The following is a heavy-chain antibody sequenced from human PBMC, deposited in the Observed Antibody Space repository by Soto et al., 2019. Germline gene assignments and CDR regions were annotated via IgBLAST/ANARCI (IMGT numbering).Heavy chain of an antibody. CDR3: AREIVVAPGGWFDP. J-gene: IGHJ5*02. CDR1: GFTFSSYG. Sequence: GGSLRLSCAASGFTFSSYGMHWVRQAPGKGLEWVAVIWYDGSNKYYADSVKGRFTISRDNSKNTLYLQMNSLRAEDTAVYYCAREIVVAPGGWFDPWGQGTLVTVSS. V-gene: IGHV3-33*01. D-gene: IGHD3-22*01. CDR2: IWYDGSNK.